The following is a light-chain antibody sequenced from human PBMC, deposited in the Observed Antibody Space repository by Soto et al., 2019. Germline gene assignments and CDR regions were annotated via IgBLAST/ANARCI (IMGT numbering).Light chain of an antibody. J-gene: IGKJ1*01. CDR1: QGISSY. V-gene: IGKV1-8*01. Sequence: AIRMTQSPSSFSASTGDRVTITCRASQGISSYLGWYQQKPGKTPKVLIYAASTLQSGVPSGFSGSGSGTDFSLTISCLQSEDFAPFYCSIPRTFGQGTKVEIK. CDR2: AAS. CDR3: SIPRT.